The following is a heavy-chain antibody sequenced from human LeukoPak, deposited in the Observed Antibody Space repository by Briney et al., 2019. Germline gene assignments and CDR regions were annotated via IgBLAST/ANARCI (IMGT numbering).Heavy chain of an antibody. J-gene: IGHJ6*03. CDR3: ARDCCGSSHYYYYYMDV. D-gene: IGHD6-13*01. CDR2: ISSSSSYI. V-gene: IGHV3-21*01. CDR1: GFTFSSYN. Sequence: GGSLRLSCAASGFTFSSYNMNWVRQAPGKGLEWVSSISSSSSYIYYADSVKGRFTISRDNAKKSLYLQMNSLRAEDTAVYYCARDCCGSSHYYYYYMDVWGKGTTVTVSS.